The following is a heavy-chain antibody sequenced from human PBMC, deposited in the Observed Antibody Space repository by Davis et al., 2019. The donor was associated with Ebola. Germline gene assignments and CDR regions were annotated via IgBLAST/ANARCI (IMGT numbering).Heavy chain of an antibody. D-gene: IGHD3-3*01. V-gene: IGHV4-34*01. CDR2: INHSGST. CDR1: GGSFSGYY. Sequence: PSETLSLTCAVYGGSFSGYYWSWIRQPPGKGLEWIGEINHSGSTNYNPSLKSRVTISVDTSKNQFSLKLSSVTAADTAVYYCARYSTRYDFWSGYYTGGRFDYWGQGTLVTVSS. CDR3: ARYSTRYDFWSGYYTGGRFDY. J-gene: IGHJ4*02.